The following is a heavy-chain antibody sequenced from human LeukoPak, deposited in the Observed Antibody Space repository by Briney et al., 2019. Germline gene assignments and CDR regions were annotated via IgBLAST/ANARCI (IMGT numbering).Heavy chain of an antibody. J-gene: IGHJ4*02. V-gene: IGHV3-23*01. CDR2: ITGRGGRI. D-gene: IGHD6-19*01. CDR1: GFTFSSYA. Sequence: GGSLRLSCAASGFTFSSYAMSWVRQAPGKGLEWVSEITGRGGRIYYADSVKGRFTISRDNSKNTLYLQMNSLRAEDTAVYYCAKGSRGIGWYFDYWGQGTLVTVSS. CDR3: AKGSRGIGWYFDY.